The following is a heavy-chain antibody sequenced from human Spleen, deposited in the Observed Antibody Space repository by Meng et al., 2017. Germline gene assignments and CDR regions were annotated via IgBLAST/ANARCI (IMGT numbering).Heavy chain of an antibody. V-gene: IGHV4-34*01. J-gene: IGHJ4*02. D-gene: IGHD1-14*01. CDR3: ASGPRGPDQMYYFDY. CDR2: INLSGRT. Sequence: QVQLQQWGAGLLKPSETLSLTCGVDGGSSSRYYVSWIRQPPGKGLEWIGEINLSGRTNYNPSLRSRLTLSVDTSQNHFSLKLSSVTAADTAVYYCASGPRGPDQMYYFDYWGQGTLVTVSS. CDR1: GGSSSRYY.